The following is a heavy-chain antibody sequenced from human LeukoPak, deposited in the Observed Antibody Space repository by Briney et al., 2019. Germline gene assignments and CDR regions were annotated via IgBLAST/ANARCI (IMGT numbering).Heavy chain of an antibody. J-gene: IGHJ4*02. V-gene: IGHV3-23*01. CDR1: GFTFSNYA. Sequence: GGSLRLSCAASGFTFSNYAMSWVRRSPGKGLEWLSVISGSGGVISASDGATYYAQSPGGGLNLSRDDSENTLYLQFNSLRADDTAVYYCAKHFASGTYYNYLDYWGQGTLVTVSS. D-gene: IGHD3-10*01. CDR2: ISGSGGVISASDGAT. CDR3: AKHFASGTYYNYLDY.